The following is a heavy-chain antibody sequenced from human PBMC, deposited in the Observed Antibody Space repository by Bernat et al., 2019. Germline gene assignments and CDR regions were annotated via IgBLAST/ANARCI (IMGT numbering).Heavy chain of an antibody. J-gene: IGHJ6*03. CDR2: INTNTGNP. Sequence: QVQLVQSGSELKKPGASVKVSCKASGYTFTSYAMNWVRQAPGQGLEWMGWINTNTGNPTYAQGFTGRCVFSLDTSVSTAYLQISSLKAEDTAVYYCARGTRSIYYYYYYMDVWGKGTTVTVSS. V-gene: IGHV7-4-1*02. CDR1: GYTFTSYA. CDR3: ARGTRSIYYYYYYMDV. D-gene: IGHD1-1*01.